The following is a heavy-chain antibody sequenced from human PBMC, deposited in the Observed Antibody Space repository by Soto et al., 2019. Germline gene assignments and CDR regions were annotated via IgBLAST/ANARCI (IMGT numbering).Heavy chain of an antibody. J-gene: IGHJ4*02. CDR2: VYHRGNT. Sequence: QVRLQESGPGLVKPSGTLSLTCAVSGASVTDDNYWSWVRQPPGRGLEWIGEVYHRGNTNYRPSPQSRVPISVDKSSNQFSLKLTSVTAADTAVYYCASGGGGGNYWGQGFLVTVSS. CDR3: ASGGGGGNY. D-gene: IGHD3-16*01. CDR1: GASVTDDNY. V-gene: IGHV4-4*02.